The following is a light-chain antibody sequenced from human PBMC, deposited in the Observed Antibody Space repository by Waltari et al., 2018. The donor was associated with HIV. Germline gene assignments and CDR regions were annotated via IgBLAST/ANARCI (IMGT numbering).Light chain of an antibody. CDR3: TSYGGSNNVL. J-gene: IGLJ2*01. CDR2: EVS. Sequence: QSALTQPPPASGSPGQSVPISCAGTISDVGAFKYVSMYQQHPVKAPKLVICEVSKRPSGVPDRFSGSKSGNTASLTVSGLQAEDEADYYCTSYGGSNNVLFGGGTKLTVL. CDR1: ISDVGAFKY. V-gene: IGLV2-8*01.